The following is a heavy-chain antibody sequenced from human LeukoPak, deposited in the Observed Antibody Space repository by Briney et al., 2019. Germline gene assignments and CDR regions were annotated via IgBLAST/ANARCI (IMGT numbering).Heavy chain of an antibody. CDR2: VHYSGNT. D-gene: IGHD3-10*01. CDR1: GGSIDSFF. J-gene: IGHJ5*02. CDR3: ARGFSSGRFDP. V-gene: IGHV4-59*08. Sequence: SETLSLTCTVSGGSIDSFFWSRIRQPPGKALEWIGDVHYSGNTNYNPSLKSRVTISLDTSKIQFSLSLNSMTAADTAVYYCARGFSSGRFDPWGQGALVTVSS.